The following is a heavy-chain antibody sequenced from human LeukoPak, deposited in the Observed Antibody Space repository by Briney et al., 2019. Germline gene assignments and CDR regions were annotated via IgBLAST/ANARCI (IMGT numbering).Heavy chain of an antibody. CDR3: ARQSLLNWFDP. CDR1: GGSFSGYY. J-gene: IGHJ5*02. CDR2: IYYSGST. D-gene: IGHD3-10*01. V-gene: IGHV4-59*08. Sequence: PSETLSLTCAVYGGSFSGYYWSWIRQPPGKGLEWIGYIYYSGSTNYNPSLKSRDTISVDTSKNQFSLKLSSVTAADTAVYYCARQSLLNWFDPWGQGTLVTVSS.